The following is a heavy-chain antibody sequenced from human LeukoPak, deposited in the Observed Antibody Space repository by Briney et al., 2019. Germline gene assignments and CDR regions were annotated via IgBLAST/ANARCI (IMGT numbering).Heavy chain of an antibody. V-gene: IGHV3-53*01. CDR3: AREYSSSSGRAFDI. CDR2: IYSGGST. J-gene: IGHJ3*02. D-gene: IGHD6-6*01. Sequence: GGSLRLSCAASGFTVSSNYMSWVRQAPGKGLEWVSVIYSGGSTYYADSVKGRFTISRDNAKNSLYLQMNSLRDEDTAVYYCAREYSSSSGRAFDIWGQGTMVTVSS. CDR1: GFTVSSNY.